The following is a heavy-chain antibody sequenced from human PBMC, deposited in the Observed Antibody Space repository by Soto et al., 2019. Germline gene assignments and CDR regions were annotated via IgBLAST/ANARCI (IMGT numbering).Heavy chain of an antibody. CDR2: IRGSGGST. D-gene: IGHD6-19*01. J-gene: IGHJ4*02. CDR1: GFTFSSYA. V-gene: IGHV3-23*01. Sequence: EVQLLESGGGLVQPWGSLRLSSAASGFTFSSYAMSWVRQAPGKGLEWVPAIRGSGGSTYYADSGKGRFTVSRDNSKNTLYLQVNSLRAEDTAVYYCANLHDIAVAGTLVDYWGQGTLVTVSS. CDR3: ANLHDIAVAGTLVDY.